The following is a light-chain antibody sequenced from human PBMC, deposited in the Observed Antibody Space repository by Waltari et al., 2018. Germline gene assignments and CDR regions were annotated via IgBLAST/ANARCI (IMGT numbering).Light chain of an antibody. Sequence: DIQMTQSPSTVSASVGDTITITCRASQSISNYLAWYQQKPGKAPKLLIYKASSSGSGVPSRFSDSGSGTEFTLTISSLQPDDFATYYCQQYNTYSSFGQGTKLEIK. CDR2: KAS. V-gene: IGKV1-5*03. J-gene: IGKJ2*03. CDR3: QQYNTYSS. CDR1: QSISNY.